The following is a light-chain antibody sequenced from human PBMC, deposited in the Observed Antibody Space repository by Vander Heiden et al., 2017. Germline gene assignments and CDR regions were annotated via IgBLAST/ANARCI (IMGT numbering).Light chain of an antibody. J-gene: IGLJ2*01. CDR1: KLGDKY. V-gene: IGLV3-1*01. Sequence: SYELPQPPPVPVSPGQTASITCSGDKLGDKYACWYQQKPGQSPVLVIYQDSKRPSGIPERFSGSNSGNTATLTISGTQAMDEADYYCQAWDSSTGVFGGGTKLTVL. CDR3: QAWDSSTGV. CDR2: QDS.